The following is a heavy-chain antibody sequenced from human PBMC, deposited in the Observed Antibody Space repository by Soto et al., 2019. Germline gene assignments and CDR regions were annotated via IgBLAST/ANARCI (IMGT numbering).Heavy chain of an antibody. CDR2: INHSGST. V-gene: IGHV4-34*01. CDR1: GGSFSGYY. Sequence: SETLSLTCAVYGGSFSGYYWSWIRQPPGKGLEWIGEINHSGSTNYNPSLKSRVTISVDTSKNQFSLKLSSVTAADTAVYYCARGHIAVAGTGVDYWGQGTLVTVSS. D-gene: IGHD6-19*01. J-gene: IGHJ4*02. CDR3: ARGHIAVAGTGVDY.